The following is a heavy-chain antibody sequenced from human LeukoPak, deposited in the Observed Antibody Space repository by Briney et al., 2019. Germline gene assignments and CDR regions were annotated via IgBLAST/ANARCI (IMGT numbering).Heavy chain of an antibody. CDR2: MNPNSGNT. V-gene: IGHV1-8*02. Sequence: ASVKVSCKASGGTFSSYAISWVRQAPGQGLEWMGWMNPNSGNTGYAQKFQGRVTMTRNTSISTAYMELSSLRSEDTAVYYCARVCLTGPPDRCYGMDVWGQGTTVTVSS. CDR3: ARVCLTGPPDRCYGMDV. CDR1: GGTFSSYA. D-gene: IGHD7-27*01. J-gene: IGHJ6*02.